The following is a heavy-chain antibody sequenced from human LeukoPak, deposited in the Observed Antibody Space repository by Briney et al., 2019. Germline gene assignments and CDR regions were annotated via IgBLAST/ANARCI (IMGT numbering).Heavy chain of an antibody. CDR2: IYTSGST. CDR1: GGSISSSTYY. J-gene: IGHJ6*02. CDR3: ASYSTDILTGYYGMDV. Sequence: SESLSLTCTVSGGSISSSTYYWGWIRQPPGKGLEWIGRIYTSGSTNYNPSLKSRVTMSVDTSKNQFSLKLSSVTAADTAVYYCASYSTDILTGYYGMDVWGQGTTVTVSS. D-gene: IGHD3-9*01. V-gene: IGHV4-61*05.